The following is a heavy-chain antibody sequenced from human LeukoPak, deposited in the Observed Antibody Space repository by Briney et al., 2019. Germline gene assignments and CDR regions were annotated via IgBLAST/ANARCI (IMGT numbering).Heavy chain of an antibody. D-gene: IGHD1-14*01. CDR3: ARVPSEGDSHFDY. Sequence: ASVKVSCKASGYTFTSYAMHWVRQAPGQRLEWMGWINAGNGNTKYSQKFQGRVTITRDTSASTAYMELSSLRSEDTAVYYCARVPSEGDSHFDYWGQGTLVTVSS. J-gene: IGHJ4*02. V-gene: IGHV1-3*01. CDR2: INAGNGNT. CDR1: GYTFTSYA.